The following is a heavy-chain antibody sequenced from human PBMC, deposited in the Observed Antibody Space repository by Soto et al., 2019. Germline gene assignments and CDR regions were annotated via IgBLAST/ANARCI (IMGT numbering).Heavy chain of an antibody. V-gene: IGHV1-3*01. CDR2: INAGNGNT. Sequence: ASVKVSCKASGYTFTSYAMLWLRQAPGQRLEWMGWINAGNGNTKYSQKFQGRVTITRDTSASTAYMELSSLRSEDTAVYYCARGSLSITMIVVVTPPAYFDYWGQGTLVTVSS. CDR3: ARGSLSITMIVVVTPPAYFDY. CDR1: GYTFTSYA. D-gene: IGHD3-22*01. J-gene: IGHJ4*02.